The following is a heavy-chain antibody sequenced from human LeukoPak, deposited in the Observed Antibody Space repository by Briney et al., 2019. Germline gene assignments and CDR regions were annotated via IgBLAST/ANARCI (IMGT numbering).Heavy chain of an antibody. Sequence: GASVTVSCKASGYGFSYVYFNWVRQAPGQGLEWMGWINPHSGATNYAQRFQGRVSMDASIDTAYMELSRLTSDDTAVYYCATSSSVTHTRDPWGQGTLVTVSS. CDR1: GYGFSYVY. CDR2: INPHSGAT. D-gene: IGHD5/OR15-5a*01. V-gene: IGHV1-2*02. J-gene: IGHJ5*02. CDR3: ATSSSVTHTRDP.